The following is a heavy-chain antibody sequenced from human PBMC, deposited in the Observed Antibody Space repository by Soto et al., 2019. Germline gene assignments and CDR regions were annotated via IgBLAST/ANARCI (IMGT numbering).Heavy chain of an antibody. D-gene: IGHD3-10*01. CDR1: GGSVSSGSYY. Sequence: TSETLSLTCTVSGGSVSSGSYYWSWIRQPPGKGLEWIGYIYYSGSTNYNPSLKSRVTISGDTSNNQFSLKLSTVTAADTAVYYCARAVLRITMVRGVIPSGPWFDPWGQGTLVTVSS. V-gene: IGHV4-61*01. CDR3: ARAVLRITMVRGVIPSGPWFDP. J-gene: IGHJ5*02. CDR2: IYYSGST.